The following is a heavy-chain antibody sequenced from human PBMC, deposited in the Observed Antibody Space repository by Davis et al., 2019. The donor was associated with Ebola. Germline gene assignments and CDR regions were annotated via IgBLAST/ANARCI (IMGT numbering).Heavy chain of an antibody. J-gene: IGHJ6*02. V-gene: IGHV3-30-3*01. Sequence: PGGSLRLSCAASGFTFSSYAMHWVRQAPGKGLEWVAVISYDGSNKYYADSVKGRFTISRDNSKNTLYLQMNSLRAEDTAVYYCARGDSSSWFPNYYYGMDVWGQGTTVTVSS. CDR2: ISYDGSNK. CDR1: GFTFSSYA. D-gene: IGHD6-13*01. CDR3: ARGDSSSWFPNYYYGMDV.